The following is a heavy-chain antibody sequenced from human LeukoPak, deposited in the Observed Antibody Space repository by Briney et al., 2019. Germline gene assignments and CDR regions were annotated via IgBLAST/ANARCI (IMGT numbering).Heavy chain of an antibody. D-gene: IGHD4-17*01. CDR2: IGGGGRST. CDR1: GFTFSSYS. Sequence: PGGSLRLSCAASGFTFSSYSMNWVRQAPGKGLEWVSAIGGGGRSTYYADSVKGRFTISRDNSRNALYLQMNSLRVEDTAVYYCAKNSAWTTVTTGLSYWGQGTLVIVSS. J-gene: IGHJ4*02. CDR3: AKNSAWTTVTTGLSY. V-gene: IGHV3-23*01.